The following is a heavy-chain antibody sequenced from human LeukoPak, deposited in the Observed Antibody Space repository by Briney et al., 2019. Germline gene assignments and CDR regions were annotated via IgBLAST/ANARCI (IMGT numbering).Heavy chain of an antibody. Sequence: SETLSLTCTVSGGSISSSSYYWGWIRQPPGKGLEWIGSIYYSGSTYYNPSLKSRATISVDTSKNQFSLKLSSVTAADTAVYYCARAQYYYDSSGYTAFDIWGQGTMVTVSS. V-gene: IGHV4-39*01. CDR1: GGSISSSSYY. CDR3: ARAQYYYDSSGYTAFDI. CDR2: IYYSGST. J-gene: IGHJ3*02. D-gene: IGHD3-22*01.